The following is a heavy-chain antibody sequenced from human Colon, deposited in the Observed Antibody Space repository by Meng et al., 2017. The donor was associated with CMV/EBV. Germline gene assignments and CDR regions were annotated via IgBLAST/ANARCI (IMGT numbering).Heavy chain of an antibody. Sequence: GESLKISCAASGFTFVDFAMIWARQVPGKGLEWVSGINWAGSSTYYADSVKGRFTISRDNAKNLLFLQMNSLRAEDTGLYYCARALTTVYPWGQGTLVTVSS. CDR3: ARALTTVYP. D-gene: IGHD4-11*01. CDR1: GFTFVDFA. CDR2: INWAGSST. J-gene: IGHJ5*02. V-gene: IGHV3-20*04.